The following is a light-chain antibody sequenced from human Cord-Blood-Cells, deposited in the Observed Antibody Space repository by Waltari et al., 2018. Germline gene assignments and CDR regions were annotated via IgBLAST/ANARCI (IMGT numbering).Light chain of an antibody. Sequence: EIELTQSPGTLSLSPGERATLSCRASQTVSSSYLAWYQQKPGQAPRLLIYGASSRATGIPDRFSGSGSGTDFTLTISRLGPEDFAVYYCQQDGSSPYTFGQGTKLEIK. CDR2: GAS. J-gene: IGKJ2*01. CDR3: QQDGSSPYT. CDR1: QTVSSSY. V-gene: IGKV3-20*01.